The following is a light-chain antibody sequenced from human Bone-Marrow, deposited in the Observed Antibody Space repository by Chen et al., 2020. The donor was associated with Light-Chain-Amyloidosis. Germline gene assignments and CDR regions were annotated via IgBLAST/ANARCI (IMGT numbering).Light chain of an antibody. CDR2: GSS. Sequence: EIVLTQSPGTLSLSPGEGANLSCRASQTISSNYLTWYQQTFGQAPRLLIYGSSSRATGIPDRFTGRGTGTDLTLTIDRLEPEDFGMYYCQQYGTSPLTFGGGTKVEIK. CDR1: QTISSNY. J-gene: IGKJ4*01. CDR3: QQYGTSPLT. V-gene: IGKV3-20*01.